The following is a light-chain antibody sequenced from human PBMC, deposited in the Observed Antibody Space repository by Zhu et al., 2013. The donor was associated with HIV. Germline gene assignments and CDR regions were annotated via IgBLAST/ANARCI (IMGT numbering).Light chain of an antibody. Sequence: DIVMTQSPATLSVSPGERATLSCRASQSLRSSSLAWYQQSPGQAPRLLIYGASNRANNIPDRFSGSGSGTDFTLTISRLEPEDFATYYCQQANSFPLTFGGGTKVEIK. CDR1: QSLRSSS. J-gene: IGKJ4*01. CDR3: QQANSFPLT. CDR2: GAS. V-gene: IGKV3D-20*02.